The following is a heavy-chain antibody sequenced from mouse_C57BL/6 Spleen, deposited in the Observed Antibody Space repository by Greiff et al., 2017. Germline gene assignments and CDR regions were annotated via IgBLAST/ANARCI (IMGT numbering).Heavy chain of an antibody. J-gene: IGHJ2*01. Sequence: EVKLLESGPGLVKPSQSLSLTCSVTGYSITSGYYCNWIRQFPGNKLECMGYLSYDGSNNYNPSLKNRISITRDTSKNQFFLKLNSVTTEDTATYYCAREELGNYFDYWGQGTTLTVSA. CDR2: LSYDGSN. V-gene: IGHV3-6*01. CDR1: GYSITSGYY. CDR3: AREELGNYFDY. D-gene: IGHD4-1*01.